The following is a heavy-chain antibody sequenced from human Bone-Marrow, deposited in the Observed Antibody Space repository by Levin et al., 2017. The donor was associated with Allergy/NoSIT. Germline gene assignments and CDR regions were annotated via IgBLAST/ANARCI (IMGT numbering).Heavy chain of an antibody. V-gene: IGHV4-31*03. D-gene: IGHD2/OR15-2a*01. J-gene: IGHJ4*02. CDR1: GDGISSASYY. CDR2: VYYSGST. Sequence: SQTLSLTCTVTGDGISSASYYWSWIRQHPGKGLEWIGYVYYSGSTYYNPSLKSRVAISIDTSKNQFSLKLNSVTAADTAMYYCARETLMRYCYSITCVPVEWGQGMMVTVSS. CDR3: ARETLMRYCYSITCVPVE.